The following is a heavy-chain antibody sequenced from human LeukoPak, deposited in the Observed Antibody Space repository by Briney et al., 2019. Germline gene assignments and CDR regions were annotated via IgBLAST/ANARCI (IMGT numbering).Heavy chain of an antibody. CDR2: IYHSGST. D-gene: IGHD3-3*01. Sequence: PSETLSLTCTVSGYSISSGYYWGWIRQPPGKGLEWIGSIYHSGSTYYNPSLKSRVTISVDTSKNQFSLKLSSVTAADTAVYYCARVYYDFWSGYLDYFDYWGQGTLVTVSS. CDR1: GYSISSGYY. V-gene: IGHV4-38-2*02. CDR3: ARVYYDFWSGYLDYFDY. J-gene: IGHJ4*02.